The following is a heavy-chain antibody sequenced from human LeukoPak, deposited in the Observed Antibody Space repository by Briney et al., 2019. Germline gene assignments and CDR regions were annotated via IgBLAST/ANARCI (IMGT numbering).Heavy chain of an antibody. CDR2: INSDGSTT. CDR3: ARVRVELQAFDT. Sequence: GGSLRLSCAASGFTFSNAWMSWVRQAPGKGLVWVSRINSDGSTTTYADSVKGRFTISRDNAKNTLYLQMNSLRAEDTAVYYCARVRVELQAFDTWGQGTMVTVSS. CDR1: GFTFSNAW. D-gene: IGHD1-26*01. V-gene: IGHV3-74*01. J-gene: IGHJ3*02.